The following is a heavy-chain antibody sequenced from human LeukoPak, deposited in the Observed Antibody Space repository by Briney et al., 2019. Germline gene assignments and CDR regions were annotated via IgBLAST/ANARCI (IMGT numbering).Heavy chain of an antibody. J-gene: IGHJ4*02. CDR1: GFTFSDYS. CDR3: ARDRRSSWSQNDY. V-gene: IGHV3-48*01. Sequence: GGSLRLSCAASGFTFSDYSMNWVLQAPGKGLEWISYIGIDSGNTNYADSVKGRFTISGDKAKNSLYLQMNSLRVEDTAVYYCARDRRSSWSQNDYWGQGTLVTFSS. CDR2: IGIDSGNT. D-gene: IGHD6-13*01.